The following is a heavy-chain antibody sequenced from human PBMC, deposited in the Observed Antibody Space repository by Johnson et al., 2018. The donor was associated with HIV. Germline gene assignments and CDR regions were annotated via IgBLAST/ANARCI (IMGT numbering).Heavy chain of an antibody. J-gene: IGHJ3*02. CDR1: GFSFSGYG. CDR2: IWYDGSNK. V-gene: IGHV3-33*01. Sequence: HVQLVESGGGLVQPGRFLRLSCAASGFSFSGYGMHWVRQAPGKGLEWVAVIWYDGSNKYYADSVRGRFTISRDNSKNTLYLQMNSLRAEDTAVYYCARGIQPDAFDIWGQGTMVIVSS. D-gene: IGHD2-2*01. CDR3: ARGIQPDAFDI.